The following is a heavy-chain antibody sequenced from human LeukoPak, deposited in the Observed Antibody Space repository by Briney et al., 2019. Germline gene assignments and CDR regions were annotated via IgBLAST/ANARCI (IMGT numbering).Heavy chain of an antibody. D-gene: IGHD1-26*01. CDR3: ARDSGYSGSPDYYYYYMDV. J-gene: IGHJ6*03. CDR2: ISSSSSTI. Sequence: GGSLRLSCAASGFTFSSYSMNWVRQAPGKGLEWVSYISSSSSTIYYADSVKGRFSISIDNAKNSLYLQMNSLRAEDTAVYYCARDSGYSGSPDYYYYYMDVWGKGTTVTVSS. CDR1: GFTFSSYS. V-gene: IGHV3-48*01.